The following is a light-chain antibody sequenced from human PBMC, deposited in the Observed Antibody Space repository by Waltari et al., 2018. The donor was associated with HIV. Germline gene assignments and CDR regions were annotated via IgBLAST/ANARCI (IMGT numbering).Light chain of an antibody. V-gene: IGLV2-14*03. Sequence: SAVTQPASVSGLPGQSITISCTGGDSDFGLYNFVSWYQQPPGIVPRLILYDVDSRAPGISDRFSGSRSGPTASLNISRLRAEDEADYYCASFTGDDTLLFGGGTKVTVL. CDR1: DSDFGLYNF. CDR2: DVD. CDR3: ASFTGDDTLL. J-gene: IGLJ3*02.